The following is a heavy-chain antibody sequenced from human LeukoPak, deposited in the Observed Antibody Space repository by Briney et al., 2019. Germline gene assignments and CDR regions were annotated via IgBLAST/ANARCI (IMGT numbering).Heavy chain of an antibody. CDR2: FDPEDGET. CDR3: ATEGKMVRGVYTDY. D-gene: IGHD3-10*01. Sequence: ASVKVSCKASGYTFTGYYMHWVRQAPGQGLEWMGRFDPEDGETIYAQKFQGRVTMTADTSTDTVYMELSSLRSEDTAVYYCATEGKMVRGVYTDYWGQGTLVTVSS. CDR1: GYTFTGYY. J-gene: IGHJ4*02. V-gene: IGHV1-24*01.